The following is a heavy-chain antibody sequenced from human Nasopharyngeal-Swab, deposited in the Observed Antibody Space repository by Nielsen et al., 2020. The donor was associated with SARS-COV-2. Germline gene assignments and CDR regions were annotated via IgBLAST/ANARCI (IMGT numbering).Heavy chain of an antibody. J-gene: IGHJ3*02. CDR1: GFTFSSND. D-gene: IGHD2/OR15-2a*01. CDR2: IGVRGDT. V-gene: IGHV3-13*01. Sequence: GESLKISCASSGFTFSSNDMHWVRQPTGKGLEWVSSIGVRGDTYYLGAVRGRFTISRENAKNSLYLQMNNLRAGGMAVYYCARAVYGSHVFDIWGQGTMVTVSS. CDR3: ARAVYGSHVFDI.